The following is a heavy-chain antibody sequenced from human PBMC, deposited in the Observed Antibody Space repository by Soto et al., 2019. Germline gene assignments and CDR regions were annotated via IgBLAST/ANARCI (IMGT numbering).Heavy chain of an antibody. Sequence: PSETLSLTCAVYGGSFRVYYWSWIRQPPGKGLEWIGEINHSVSTNYNPPLKSRVTISVDTSKNQFSLKLSSVTAADTAVYYCARDGVPAAISPMGYYGMDVWGQGTTVTVSS. J-gene: IGHJ6*02. D-gene: IGHD2-2*02. CDR2: INHSVST. CDR1: GGSFRVYY. V-gene: IGHV4-34*01. CDR3: ARDGVPAAISPMGYYGMDV.